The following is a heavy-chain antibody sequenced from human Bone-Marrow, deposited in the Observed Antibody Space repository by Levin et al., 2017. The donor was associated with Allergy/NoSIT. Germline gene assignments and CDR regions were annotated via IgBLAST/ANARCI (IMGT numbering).Heavy chain of an antibody. CDR1: IVSISTSSFY. CDR2: LFYGGST. Sequence: PSETLSLTCSVSIVSISTSSFYWGWIRQPPGKGLEWIGNLFYGGSTYYTPSLRSRVSISVDTSKNRFFLNVTSLTAADTGVYYCATLGRGYMDVWGQGTTVVVSS. D-gene: IGHD7-27*01. CDR3: ATLGRGYMDV. J-gene: IGHJ6*02. V-gene: IGHV4-39*01.